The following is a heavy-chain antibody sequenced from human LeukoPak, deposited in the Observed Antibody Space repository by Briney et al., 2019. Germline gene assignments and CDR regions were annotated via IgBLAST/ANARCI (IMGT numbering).Heavy chain of an antibody. V-gene: IGHV3-23*01. CDR3: AKVFVVVVVAANQVDY. D-gene: IGHD2-15*01. CDR2: ISGSGGST. Sequence: GGSLRLSCAASGFTFSSYAMSWVRQAPGKGLEWVSAISGSGGSTYYADSVKGRFTISRDNSKNTLYLQMNSLRAEDTAVYYCAKVFVVVVVAANQVDYWGRGTLVTVSS. J-gene: IGHJ4*02. CDR1: GFTFSSYA.